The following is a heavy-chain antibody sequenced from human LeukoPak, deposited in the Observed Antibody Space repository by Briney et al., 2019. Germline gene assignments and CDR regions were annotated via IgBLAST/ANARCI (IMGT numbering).Heavy chain of an antibody. CDR3: AREIGIAVAGTILGYYFDY. CDR1: GYTFTGYY. V-gene: IGHV1-2*04. D-gene: IGHD6-19*01. Sequence: ASVKVSFTASGYTFTGYYMHWVRQAPGQGLEWMGWINPNSGGTNYAQKFQGWVTMTRDTSISTAYMELSRLRSDDTAVYYCAREIGIAVAGTILGYYFDYWGQGTLVTVSS. J-gene: IGHJ4*02. CDR2: INPNSGGT.